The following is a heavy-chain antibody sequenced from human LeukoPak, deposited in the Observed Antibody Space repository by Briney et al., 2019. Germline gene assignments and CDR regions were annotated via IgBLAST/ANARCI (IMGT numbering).Heavy chain of an antibody. CDR3: AREEYSSDWYGHDS. D-gene: IGHD6-13*01. V-gene: IGHV4-39*07. CDR2: IYYTGTT. CDR1: GGSISNTNYY. J-gene: IGHJ4*02. Sequence: PSETLSLTCTVSGGSISNTNYYWAWIRQPPGKGLEWIGSIYYTGTTFDNPSLKSRVTLSVDTSKNQFSLRLTSVTAADTAFYYCAREEYSSDWYGHDSWGQGTLVTVSS.